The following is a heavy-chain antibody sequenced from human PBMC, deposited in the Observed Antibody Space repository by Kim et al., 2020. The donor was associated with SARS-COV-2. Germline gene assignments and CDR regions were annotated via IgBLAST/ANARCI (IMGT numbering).Heavy chain of an antibody. D-gene: IGHD3-9*01. CDR1: GFTFSSYG. CDR2: IGYSGGSI. V-gene: IGHV3-23*01. Sequence: GGSLRLSCVASGFTFSSYGMSWVRQAPGKGLEWVSVIGYSGGSIYYTDSVKGRFTISRDNSKNILYLQMNSLRADDTAVYYCAKEPGDGFAGYYNRFD. CDR3: AKEPGDGFAGYYNRFD. J-gene: IGHJ4*01.